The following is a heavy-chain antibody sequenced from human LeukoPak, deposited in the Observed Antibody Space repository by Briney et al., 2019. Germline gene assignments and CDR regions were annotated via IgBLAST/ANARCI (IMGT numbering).Heavy chain of an antibody. CDR2: ISYDGSNK. D-gene: IGHD5-18*01. CDR3: AKDQSSNGYSYSYGAFDI. V-gene: IGHV3-30*18. CDR1: GFTFSSYG. Sequence: GGSLRLSCAASGFTFSSYGMHWVRQAPGKGLEWVAVISYDGSNKYHVDSVKGRFTISRDNSKNMLYLQMNSLRAEDTAVYYCAKDQSSNGYSYSYGAFDIWGQGTMVTVSS. J-gene: IGHJ3*02.